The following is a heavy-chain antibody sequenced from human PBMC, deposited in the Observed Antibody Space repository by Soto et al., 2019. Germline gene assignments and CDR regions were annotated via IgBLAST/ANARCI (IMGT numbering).Heavy chain of an antibody. CDR2: ISSSSTM. CDR3: GRAVISYYMDF. D-gene: IGHD2-21*01. CDR1: GFSFSRYS. J-gene: IGHJ6*03. V-gene: IGHV3-48*01. Sequence: GGSLRLSCAASGFSFSRYSMNWVRQAPGKGLEWISYISSSSTMYYADSVKGRFTISRDNARNSLYLQMNSLRAEDTAVYDCGRAVISYYMDFWGKGTTVTVSS.